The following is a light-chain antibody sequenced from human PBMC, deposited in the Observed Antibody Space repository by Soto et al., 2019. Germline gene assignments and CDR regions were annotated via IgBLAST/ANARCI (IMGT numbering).Light chain of an antibody. J-gene: IGLJ1*01. V-gene: IGLV2-14*03. CDR1: SSDVGGSNY. CDR2: DVS. Sequence: QSVLTQPASVSGSPGQSITISCTGASSDVGGSNYVSWYQQHPGKAPKLMIYDVSNRPSGVSNRFSGSKSGNTASLTISGLQAEDEADYYCVSYSSSSTLYVFGTGTKVTVL. CDR3: VSYSSSSTLYV.